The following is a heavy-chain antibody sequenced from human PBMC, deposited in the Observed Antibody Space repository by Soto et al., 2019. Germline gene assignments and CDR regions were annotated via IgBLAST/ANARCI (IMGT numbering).Heavy chain of an antibody. CDR3: AKSRSSESSGDFYDY. D-gene: IGHD3-22*01. CDR2: IGGSGRTT. J-gene: IGHJ4*02. CDR1: AFTFNNYA. V-gene: IGHV3-23*01. Sequence: EVQLLESGGGLVQPGGSLSLSCAASAFTFNNYAMSWVRQAPGKGLEWVSGIGGSGRTTYYADSVKGWFTISRDNSNSSLFLQMNSLRAEDTALYYCAKSRSSESSGDFYDYWGQGTLVTVSS.